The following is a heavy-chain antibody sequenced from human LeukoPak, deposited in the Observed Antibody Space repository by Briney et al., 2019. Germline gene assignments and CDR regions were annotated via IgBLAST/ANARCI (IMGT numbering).Heavy chain of an antibody. D-gene: IGHD2-21*01. V-gene: IGHV3-74*01. CDR3: VRELPPVVQYYFDH. J-gene: IGHJ4*02. Sequence: PGGSLRLSCAASGFTFSSYWMHWVRQAPGQGLVWVSRINTDGSSTSYADSVKGRFTISRDNSRNTLYLQMNSLRAEDTAVYYCVRELPPVVQYYFDHWGPGTLVTVSS. CDR1: GFTFSSYW. CDR2: INTDGSST.